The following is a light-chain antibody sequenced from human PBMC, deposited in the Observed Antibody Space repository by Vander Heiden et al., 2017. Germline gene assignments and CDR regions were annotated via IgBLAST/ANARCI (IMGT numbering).Light chain of an antibody. J-gene: IGLJ2*01. CDR2: VNS. V-gene: IGLV1-51*01. CDR1: SSNIGNNV. CDR3: GAWDSGLSAGV. Sequence: QPVLTHPPSVSAARAQKVTITRSRGSSNIGNNVVSWYQPVPGTAPKIPIYVNSVRPSEIPALFSGSESGTSATLSFTGLQTREEAAYYFGAWDSGLSAGVFGGGTQLTVL.